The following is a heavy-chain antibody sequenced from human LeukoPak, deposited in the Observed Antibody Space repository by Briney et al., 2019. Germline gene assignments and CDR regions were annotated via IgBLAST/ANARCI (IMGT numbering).Heavy chain of an antibody. D-gene: IGHD1-26*01. CDR3: AQDWWGSYLS. J-gene: IGHJ4*02. Sequence: GGSLRLSCAASGFTFASYAMHWVRQAPGKGLEYVSLIYGDGGTTHYADSVKGRFSISRDNSKNSLYLQMNSLRPEDTAFYYCAQDWWGSYLSWGRGTLVTVSS. V-gene: IGHV3-43*02. CDR1: GFTFASYA. CDR2: IYGDGGTT.